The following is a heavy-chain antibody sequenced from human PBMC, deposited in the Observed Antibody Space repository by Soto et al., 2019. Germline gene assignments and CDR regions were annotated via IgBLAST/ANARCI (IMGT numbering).Heavy chain of an antibody. CDR3: ARERVIQLWLNIDY. CDR2: TYYSGST. CDR1: GGSISSGGYY. J-gene: IGHJ4*02. D-gene: IGHD5-18*01. V-gene: IGHV4-31*03. Sequence: SETLSLTCTVSGGSISSGGYYWSWIRQHPGKGLEWIGYTYYSGSTYYNPSLKSRVTISVDTSKNQFSLKLSSVTAADTTVYYCARERVIQLWLNIDYWGQGTLVTVSS.